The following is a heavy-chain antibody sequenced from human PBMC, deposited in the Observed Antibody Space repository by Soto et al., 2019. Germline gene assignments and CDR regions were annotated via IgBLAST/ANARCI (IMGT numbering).Heavy chain of an antibody. Sequence: PGGSLRLSCAASGFTFSSYAMSWVRQAPGKGLEWVSAISGSGGSTYYADSVKGRFTISRDNSKNSLYLQMNSLRDEDTAVYYCARTSIAAREDFDYWGQGTLVTVSS. CDR3: ARTSIAAREDFDY. CDR2: ISGSGGST. D-gene: IGHD6-6*01. J-gene: IGHJ4*02. V-gene: IGHV3-23*01. CDR1: GFTFSSYA.